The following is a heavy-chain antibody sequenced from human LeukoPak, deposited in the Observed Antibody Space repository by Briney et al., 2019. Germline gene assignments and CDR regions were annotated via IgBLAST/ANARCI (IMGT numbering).Heavy chain of an antibody. CDR1: GGTFSSYA. J-gene: IGHJ1*01. D-gene: IGHD3-22*01. Sequence: ASVKVSCKASGGTFSSYAISWVRQAPGQGLEWMGGIIPIFGTANYAQKFQGRVTITADKSTSTAYMELSSLRSEDTAVYYCARRAYDSSRYYRNAEYFQHWGQGTLVTVSS. V-gene: IGHV1-69*06. CDR2: IIPIFGTA. CDR3: ARRAYDSSRYYRNAEYFQH.